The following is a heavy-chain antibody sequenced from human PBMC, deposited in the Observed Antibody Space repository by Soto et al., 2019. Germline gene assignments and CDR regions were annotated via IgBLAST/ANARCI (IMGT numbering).Heavy chain of an antibody. D-gene: IGHD7-27*01. CDR3: AKDAITGDFEVRTDAFDI. CDR2: ISGSGGST. Sequence: GESLKISCAASGFTFSSYAMSWVRQAPGKGLEWVSAISGSGGSTYYADSVKGRFTISRDNSKNTLYLQMNSLRAEDTAVYYCAKDAITGDFEVRTDAFDIWGQGTMVTVSS. V-gene: IGHV3-23*01. CDR1: GFTFSSYA. J-gene: IGHJ3*02.